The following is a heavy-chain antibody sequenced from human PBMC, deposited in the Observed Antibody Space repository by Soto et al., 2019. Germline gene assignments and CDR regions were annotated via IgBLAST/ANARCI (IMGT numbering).Heavy chain of an antibody. D-gene: IGHD6-19*01. CDR3: AQEQWLKDSVDY. CDR2: ISGSGGST. V-gene: IGHV3-23*01. CDR1: GFTFSSYA. J-gene: IGHJ4*02. Sequence: GGSLRLSCAASGFTFSSYAMGWVRQAPGKGLEWVSAISGSGGSTYYADSVKGRFTISRDNSKNTLYLRMNSLRAEDTAVYYCAQEQWLKDSVDYWGQGTLVTVSS.